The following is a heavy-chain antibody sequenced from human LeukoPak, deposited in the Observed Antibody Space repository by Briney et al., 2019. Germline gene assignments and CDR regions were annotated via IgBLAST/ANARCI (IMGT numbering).Heavy chain of an antibody. CDR2: AYGDGNSK. V-gene: IGHV3-33*01. Sequence: PGGSLRLSCATSGFPFNYYGMHWVRQAPGKGLEWVAVAYGDGNSKYYVDSVKGRFTISKDISENTLYLQMSSLRAEDTAVYYCARSNWGSSDYWGQGTLVTVSS. D-gene: IGHD7-27*01. J-gene: IGHJ4*02. CDR3: ARSNWGSSDY. CDR1: GFPFNYYG.